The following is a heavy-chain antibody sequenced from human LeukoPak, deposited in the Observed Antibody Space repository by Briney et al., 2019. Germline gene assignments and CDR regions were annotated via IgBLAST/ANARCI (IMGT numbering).Heavy chain of an antibody. Sequence: GGSLRLSCAASGFTFSSYSMNWVRQAPGKGLECVSSISSSSSYIYYADSVKGRFTISRDNAKNSLYLQMNSLRAEDTAVYYCARMGIGVVISLVGWFDPWGQGTLVTVSS. CDR2: ISSSSSYI. D-gene: IGHD3-3*01. CDR1: GFTFSSYS. J-gene: IGHJ5*02. CDR3: ARMGIGVVISLVGWFDP. V-gene: IGHV3-21*01.